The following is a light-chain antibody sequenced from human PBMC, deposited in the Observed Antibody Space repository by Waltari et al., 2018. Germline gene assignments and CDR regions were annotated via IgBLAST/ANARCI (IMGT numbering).Light chain of an antibody. CDR1: QSLQHFNGNNY. J-gene: IGKJ1*01. Sequence: DIGMTQSPLSLAVTPGEPASISCRSGQSLQHFNGNNYLDWYLQKPGQPPQLLIYLGSTRASGVPDRFSGRGSGTYFTLKISRVEAEDVGVYYCMQGLQTPWTFGQGTKVEIK. V-gene: IGKV2-28*01. CDR2: LGS. CDR3: MQGLQTPWT.